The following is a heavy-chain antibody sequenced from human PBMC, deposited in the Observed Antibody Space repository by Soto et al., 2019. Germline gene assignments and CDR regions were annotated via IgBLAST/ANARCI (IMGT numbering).Heavy chain of an antibody. V-gene: IGHV4-31*03. CDR2: IYYSGST. J-gene: IGHJ4*02. CDR1: GGSISSGGYY. CDR3: ARGLITMVRGVTTNFDY. D-gene: IGHD3-10*01. Sequence: SETLSLTCTVSGGSISSGGYYWSWIRQHPGKGLEWIGYIYYSGSTYYNPSLKSRVTISVDTSKNQFSLKLSSVTAADTAVYYCARGLITMVRGVTTNFDYWGQGTLVTVSS.